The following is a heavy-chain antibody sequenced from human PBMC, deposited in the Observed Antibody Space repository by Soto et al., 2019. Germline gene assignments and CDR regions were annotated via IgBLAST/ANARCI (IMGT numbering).Heavy chain of an antibody. V-gene: IGHV4-39*01. D-gene: IGHD1-26*01. CDR1: GGSISSPYY. CDR2: IYYGGST. CDR3: ARRSGGGYLTLGY. J-gene: IGHJ4*02. Sequence: QLQLQESGPGLVEPSETLSLTCTVSGGSISSPYYWGWIRQSPGKGLEWIGDIYYGGSTYYNPSLKSRVTISVDTSKNQFSLKLSSVTAADTAVYYCARRSGGGYLTLGYWGQGTLVTVSS.